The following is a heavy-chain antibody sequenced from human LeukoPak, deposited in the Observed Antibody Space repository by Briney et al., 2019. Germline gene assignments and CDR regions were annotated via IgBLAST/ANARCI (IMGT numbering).Heavy chain of an antibody. J-gene: IGHJ4*02. D-gene: IGHD5-12*01. Sequence: PGGSLRLSCAASGFTFSRYWMSWVRQAPGKGLEWVANIKQDGSEKHYGDSVKGRFTVSRDNAKNSLYLQMSSLRAEDTAVYYCANNSDYRFDSWGQGTLVTVSS. V-gene: IGHV3-7*05. CDR1: GFTFSRYW. CDR3: ANNSDYRFDS. CDR2: IKQDGSEK.